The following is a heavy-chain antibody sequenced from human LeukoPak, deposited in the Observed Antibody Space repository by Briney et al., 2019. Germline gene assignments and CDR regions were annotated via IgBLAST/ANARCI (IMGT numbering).Heavy chain of an antibody. CDR2: ISYDGSNK. D-gene: IGHD1-20*01. J-gene: IGHJ4*02. Sequence: GGSLRLSCAASGFTFSSYGMHWVRQAPGKGLEWVAVISYDGSNKYYADSVKGRFTISRDNSKNTLYLQMNSLRAEDTAVYYCAKVGYNWNPGYFDYWGQGTLVTVSS. CDR3: AKVGYNWNPGYFDY. V-gene: IGHV3-30*18. CDR1: GFTFSSYG.